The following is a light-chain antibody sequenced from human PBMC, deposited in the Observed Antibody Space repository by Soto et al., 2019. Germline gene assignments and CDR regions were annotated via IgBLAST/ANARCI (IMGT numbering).Light chain of an antibody. CDR1: QGISTY. V-gene: IGKV1-9*01. CDR3: QQLNRYPFT. J-gene: IGKJ3*01. Sequence: DIQLTQSPSFLSASVGDRVTITCRASQGISTYLAWYQQKPGRAPKLLIYAASTLQTGVPLRFSGSGSGTEFTLTISSLQPEDFATYYCQQLNRYPFTFGPGTKVDIK. CDR2: AAS.